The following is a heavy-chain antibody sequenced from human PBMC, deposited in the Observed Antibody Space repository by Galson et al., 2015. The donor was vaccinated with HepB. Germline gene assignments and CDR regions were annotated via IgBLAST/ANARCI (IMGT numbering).Heavy chain of an antibody. V-gene: IGHV4-39*01. CDR1: GGSISTNNNY. J-gene: IGHJ4*02. D-gene: IGHD4-17*01. CDR3: ARHPYGVRGDY. Sequence: SETLSLTCTVSGGSISTNNNYWGWIRQPPGKGLEWIGSIYSSGSTYYNPSLKSRVSISEATPKNQFSLKLCSVTASDTAVYYFARHPYGVRGDYWGQGTLVTVSS. CDR2: IYSSGST.